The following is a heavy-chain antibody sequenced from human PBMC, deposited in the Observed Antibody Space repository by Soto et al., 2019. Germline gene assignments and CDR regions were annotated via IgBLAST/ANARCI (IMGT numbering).Heavy chain of an antibody. CDR3: ASHRSGYYNWFDP. V-gene: IGHV1-8*01. CDR2: MNPNSGNT. Sequence: ASVKVSCKASGYTFTSYDINWVRQATGQGLEWMGWMNPNSGNTGYAQKFQGRVTMTRNTSISTAYMELSSLRSEDTAVYYCASHRSGYYNWFDPWGQGTLVTVS. D-gene: IGHD5-12*01. CDR1: GYTFTSYD. J-gene: IGHJ5*02.